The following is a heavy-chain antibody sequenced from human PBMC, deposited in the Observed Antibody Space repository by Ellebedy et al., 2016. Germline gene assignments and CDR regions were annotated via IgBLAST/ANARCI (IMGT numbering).Heavy chain of an antibody. D-gene: IGHD6-13*01. Sequence: GGSLRLSCAASGFTFSSYGMQWVRQTPDKGLEWVAVISYGGGGLQYYADSVKGRFTISRDNSKNTLYLQMSGLRAEDTAVYYCAKELTERQAVALGTWGQGTLVTVSS. CDR3: AKELTERQAVALGT. V-gene: IGHV3-30*18. CDR2: ISYGGGGLQ. J-gene: IGHJ1*01. CDR1: GFTFSSYG.